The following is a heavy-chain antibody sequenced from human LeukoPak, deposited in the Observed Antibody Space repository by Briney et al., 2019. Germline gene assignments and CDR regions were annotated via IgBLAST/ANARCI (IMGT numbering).Heavy chain of an antibody. J-gene: IGHJ4*02. CDR3: AKESHYDFWSGPY. CDR1: GFTFSSYG. D-gene: IGHD3-3*01. V-gene: IGHV3-30*18. Sequence: GGSLRLSCAASGFTFSSYGMHWVRQAPGKGLEWVAVISYDGSNKYYADSVKGRFTISRDNSKNTLYLQMNSLRAEDTAVYYCAKESHYDFWSGPYWGQGTLVTVSS. CDR2: ISYDGSNK.